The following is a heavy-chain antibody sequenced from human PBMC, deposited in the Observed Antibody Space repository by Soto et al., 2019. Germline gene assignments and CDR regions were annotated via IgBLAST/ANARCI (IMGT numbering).Heavy chain of an antibody. Sequence: EVQLVESGGGLVQPGGSLRLSCAVSEFTFSTYWMTWVRQAPGKGLEWVANIKEDGGEKHDLESVRGRFTISRDNAKKSLYLEMNSLRDDDTAVYYCAGGSGWESGTWGQGTLVTVSS. D-gene: IGHD6-19*01. J-gene: IGHJ5*02. CDR1: EFTFSTYW. CDR2: IKEDGGEK. V-gene: IGHV3-7*05. CDR3: AGGSGWESGT.